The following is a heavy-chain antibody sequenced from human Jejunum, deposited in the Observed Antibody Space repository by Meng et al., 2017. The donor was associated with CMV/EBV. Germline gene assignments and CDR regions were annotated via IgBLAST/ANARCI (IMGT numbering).Heavy chain of an antibody. V-gene: IGHV3-30*04. D-gene: IGHD6-6*01. CDR2: ISSDENNK. CDR1: GFTFSSHA. CDR3: ARGQHGNSYYFDS. Sequence: ASGFTFSSHAMHWIGQAPGKGLEWVAVISSDENNKYYADSVKGRFTISRDNSKNTLDLQLNSLRAEDTAVFYCARGQHGNSYYFDSWGQGILVTVSS. J-gene: IGHJ4*02.